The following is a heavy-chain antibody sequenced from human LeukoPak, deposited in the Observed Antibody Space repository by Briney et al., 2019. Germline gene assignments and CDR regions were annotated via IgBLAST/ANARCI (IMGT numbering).Heavy chain of an antibody. CDR3: ARSGSNWSCDS. D-gene: IGHD6-13*01. V-gene: IGHV1-3*01. J-gene: IGHJ4*02. CDR2: INAGNGDDT. Sequence: ASVNVSCKASGYAFPHYGVQWVRQAPGQTLEWMGWINAGNGDDTKYSQKFQARLTMTTDTSATTVYMELNSLRSEDTAVYYCARSGSNWSCDSWGQGTLVTVSS. CDR1: GYAFPHYG.